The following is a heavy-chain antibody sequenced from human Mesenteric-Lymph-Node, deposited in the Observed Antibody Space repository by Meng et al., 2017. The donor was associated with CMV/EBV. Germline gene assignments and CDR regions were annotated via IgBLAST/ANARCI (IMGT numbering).Heavy chain of an antibody. Sequence: SETLSLTCAVYGGSFSGYYWSWIRQPPGKGLEWIGEINHSGSTNYNPSLKSRVTISVDTSKNQFSLKLNSVTAADTAVYYCARDTQKYRSSWYFSYMGGYFEYWGQGMLVTVSS. V-gene: IGHV4-34*01. J-gene: IGHJ4*02. CDR2: INHSGST. D-gene: IGHD6-13*01. CDR3: ARDTQKYRSSWYFSYMGGYFEY. CDR1: GGSFSGYY.